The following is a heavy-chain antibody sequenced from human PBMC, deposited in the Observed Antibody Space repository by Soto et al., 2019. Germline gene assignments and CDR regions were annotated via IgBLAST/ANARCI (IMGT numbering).Heavy chain of an antibody. CDR1: GFTVSNNY. Sequence: EVRLVESGGGLVQPGGSLRLSCAASGFTVSNNYMRWVRQAPGKGLERVSRIDSGGATYYADSVKGRFNISRDNSKNTLYLQMNSLRAEDTAVYYCARDGTYNWVGGQGILVTVSS. J-gene: IGHJ4*02. CDR3: ARDGTYNWV. CDR2: IDSGGAT. D-gene: IGHD1-1*01. V-gene: IGHV3-66*01.